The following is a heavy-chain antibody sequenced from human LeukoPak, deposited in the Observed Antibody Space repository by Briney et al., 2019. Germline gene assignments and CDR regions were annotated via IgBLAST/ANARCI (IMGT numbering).Heavy chain of an antibody. V-gene: IGHV4-34*01. CDR1: GGSFSGYY. D-gene: IGHD6-19*01. Sequence: SETLSLTCAVYGGSFSGYYWSWIRQPPGKGLEWIGEINHSGSTNYNPSVKSGVTISVDTSKNEFSLKLSSVTAADTAVYYCAKTVAGYWYFDLWGRGTLVTVSS. CDR3: AKTVAGYWYFDL. J-gene: IGHJ2*01. CDR2: INHSGST.